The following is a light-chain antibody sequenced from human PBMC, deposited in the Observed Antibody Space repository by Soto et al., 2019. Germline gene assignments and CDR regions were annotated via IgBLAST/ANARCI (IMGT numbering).Light chain of an antibody. CDR3: QKTSSAPFT. CDR1: QNINTY. CDR2: DAA. V-gene: IGKV1-39*01. Sequence: DIQMSQSPYSRSSAGSDRLLIACRESQNINTYLNWYQQKPGKAPKLMIFDAASLQSGVSSRSSGGGSRTDFTLTITSLQPEDFATYYCQKTSSAPFTFGPGTKVDIK. J-gene: IGKJ3*01.